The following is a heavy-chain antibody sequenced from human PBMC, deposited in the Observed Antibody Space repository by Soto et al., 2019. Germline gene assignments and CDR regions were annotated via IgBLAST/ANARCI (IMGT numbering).Heavy chain of an antibody. J-gene: IGHJ4*02. Sequence: ASVKVSCKASGYKFTGYGIGWVRQAPGQGLEWMGWISAYNGNPSYAQKFQGRVTTTTDTSTSTAYMELRRLRADDTAVYFCARVFRLAVESSCFDYWGQGTLVTV. CDR2: ISAYNGNP. CDR3: ARVFRLAVESSCFDY. V-gene: IGHV1-18*01. D-gene: IGHD6-19*01. CDR1: GYKFTGYG.